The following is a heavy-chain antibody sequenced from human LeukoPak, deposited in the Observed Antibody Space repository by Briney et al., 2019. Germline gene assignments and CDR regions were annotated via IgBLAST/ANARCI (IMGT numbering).Heavy chain of an antibody. CDR2: TYYRSKWYN. CDR3: TRDGSGWSQDY. CDR1: GDSVSSNSVA. Sequence: SQTFSLTCAISGDSVSSNSVAWNWVRQSPSRGLEWLGRTYYRSKWYNDYAVSVKGRISVNPDTSKNQFSLQLNSVTPEDTAVYYCTRDGSGWSQDYWGQGTLVTVSS. D-gene: IGHD6-19*01. V-gene: IGHV6-1*01. J-gene: IGHJ4*02.